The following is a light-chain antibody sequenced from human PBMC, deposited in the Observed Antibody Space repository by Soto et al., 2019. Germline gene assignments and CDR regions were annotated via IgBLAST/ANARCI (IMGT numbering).Light chain of an antibody. V-gene: IGKV1-5*03. CDR2: RAS. Sequence: DIPMTQSPSTLSASVGDRVTITCRASQSINSWLAWYQQKPGKAPRLLIYRASSLEGGVPSRFSGSGSGAEFTLTISSLQPDDFVTYYCQHYDSYSGTFGPGTKVDIK. CDR3: QHYDSYSGT. CDR1: QSINSW. J-gene: IGKJ3*01.